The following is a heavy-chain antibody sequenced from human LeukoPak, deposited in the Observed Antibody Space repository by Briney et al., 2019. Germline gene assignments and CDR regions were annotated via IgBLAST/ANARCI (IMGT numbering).Heavy chain of an antibody. V-gene: IGHV1-69*13. CDR1: GGTFSSYA. J-gene: IGHJ4*02. CDR2: IIPIFGTA. CDR3: ARGTMVRGGIGLGGRSMGISFDY. D-gene: IGHD3-10*01. Sequence: SVKVSCKASGGTFSSYAISWVRQAPGQGLEWMGGIIPIFGTANYAQKFQGRVTITADESTSTAYMELSSLRSEDTAVYYCARGTMVRGGIGLGGRSMGISFDYWGQGTLVTVSS.